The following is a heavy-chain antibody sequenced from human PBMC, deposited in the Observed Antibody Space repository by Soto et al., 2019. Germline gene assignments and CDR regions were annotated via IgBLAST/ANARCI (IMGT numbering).Heavy chain of an antibody. CDR3: AAGGSRGPHDS. D-gene: IGHD1-26*01. Sequence: ASVKGSCQASGYTFTSYFMHWVRQAPGQGLEWMGRINPSDSSTSYSQKFQGRVTMTRDTSTSTVYMELSSLRSDDTAVYYCAAGGSRGPHDSWGQGTLVTVSS. V-gene: IGHV1-46*01. J-gene: IGHJ5*01. CDR1: GYTFTSYF. CDR2: INPSDSST.